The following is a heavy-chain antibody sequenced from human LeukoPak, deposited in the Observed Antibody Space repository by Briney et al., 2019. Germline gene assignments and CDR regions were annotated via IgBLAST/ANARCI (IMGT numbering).Heavy chain of an antibody. D-gene: IGHD3-10*01. V-gene: IGHV1-46*01. J-gene: IGHJ4*02. CDR3: ARVYSTNYYGSGDRPFLFDY. Sequence: ASVKVSCKASGYTFTSYYMHWVRQAPGQGLEWMGIINPSGGSTSYAQKLQDRVTMTTDTSTSTAYMELTSLRSDDTAVYYCARVYSTNYYGSGDRPFLFDYWGQGTVVTVSS. CDR2: INPSGGST. CDR1: GYTFTSYY.